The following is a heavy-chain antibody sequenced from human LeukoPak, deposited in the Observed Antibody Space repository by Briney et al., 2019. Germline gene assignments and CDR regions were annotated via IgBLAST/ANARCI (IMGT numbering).Heavy chain of an antibody. J-gene: IGHJ2*01. V-gene: IGHV4-39*01. D-gene: IGHD1-26*01. CDR2: IAYSGST. CDR3: ARRVYSGSYNRYFDL. Sequence: SSETLSLTCTVSGGSISTSTYYWGWLRQPPGKGLWWIGSIAYSGSTYNNPSRKSRVTISVDTSKNQFSLKLSSVTAPDTAVYYCARRVYSGSYNRYFDLWGRGPLVTVSS. CDR1: GGSISTSTYY.